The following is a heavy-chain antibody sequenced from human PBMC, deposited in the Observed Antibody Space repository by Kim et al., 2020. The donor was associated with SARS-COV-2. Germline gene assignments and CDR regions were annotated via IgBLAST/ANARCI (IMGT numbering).Heavy chain of an antibody. Sequence: ASVKVSCKASGYTFTSYDINWVRQATGQGLEWMGWMNPNSGNPGYAQKFQGRVTMTSNTSISTAYMELSSLRSEDTAVYYCPRGQYRYDFWSGGGARYCYVGVWGKGTTVTVSS. CDR2: MNPNSGNP. CDR3: PRGQYRYDFWSGGGARYCYVGV. J-gene: IGHJ6*03. V-gene: IGHV1-8*01. CDR1: GYTFTSYD. D-gene: IGHD3-3*01.